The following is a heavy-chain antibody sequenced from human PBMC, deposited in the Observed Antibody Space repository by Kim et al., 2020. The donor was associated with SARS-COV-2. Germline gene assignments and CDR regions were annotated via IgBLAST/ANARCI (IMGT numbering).Heavy chain of an antibody. CDR2: VFHTGNI. V-gene: IGHV4-61*01. CDR1: GASVSSSKCL. J-gene: IGHJ6*02. CDR3: AKIGWGGDV. Sequence: SETLSLTCSVSGASVSSSKCLWSWIRQPPGRGLEWIADVFHTGNINYNPSLKSRVTISLDTSKNQFSLKLTSVTAADTAVYYCAKIGWGGDVWGQGTTV. D-gene: IGHD3-10*01.